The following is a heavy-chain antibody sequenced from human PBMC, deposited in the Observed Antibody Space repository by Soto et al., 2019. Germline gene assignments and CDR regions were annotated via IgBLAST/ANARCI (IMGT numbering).Heavy chain of an antibody. CDR1: GGSFSGYY. CDR3: ARGARLDYYYYGMDV. D-gene: IGHD6-6*01. Sequence: SETLSLTCAVYGGSFSGYYWSWIRQPPGKGLEWIGEINHSGSTNYNPSLKSRVTISVDTSKNQFSLKLSSVTAADTAVYYCARGARLDYYYYGMDVWGQGTTVTVSS. J-gene: IGHJ6*02. V-gene: IGHV4-34*01. CDR2: INHSGST.